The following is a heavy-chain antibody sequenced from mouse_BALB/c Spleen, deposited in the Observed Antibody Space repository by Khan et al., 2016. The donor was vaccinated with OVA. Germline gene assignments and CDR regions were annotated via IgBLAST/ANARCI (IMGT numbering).Heavy chain of an antibody. D-gene: IGHD4-1*01. CDR2: IYPGNTDT. J-gene: IGHJ3*01. V-gene: IGHV1-5*01. Sequence: VQLQQSGTVLARPGASVKMSRKASGYTFTSYWMHWVKQRPGQGLEWIGDIYPGNTDTNYNQKFKGKAKLTAVTSTSTAYMELSSLTNEDSAVYSCTRRNWDVAWFAYWGQGTLVTVSA. CDR3: TRRNWDVAWFAY. CDR1: GYTFTSYW.